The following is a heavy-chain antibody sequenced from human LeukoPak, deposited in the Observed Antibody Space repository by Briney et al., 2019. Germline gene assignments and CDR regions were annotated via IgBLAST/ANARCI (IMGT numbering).Heavy chain of an antibody. Sequence: GGSLRLSCAASGFTFSDYYMSWIRQAPGKGLEWVSYISSSGSPISYADSVEGRFTISRDNAKNSLYLQMDSLRAEDTAVYYCARVGIIVAAGTCDYWGQGTLVTVS. CDR1: GFTFSDYY. CDR2: ISSSGSPI. D-gene: IGHD6-13*01. J-gene: IGHJ4*02. CDR3: ARVGIIVAAGTCDY. V-gene: IGHV3-11*01.